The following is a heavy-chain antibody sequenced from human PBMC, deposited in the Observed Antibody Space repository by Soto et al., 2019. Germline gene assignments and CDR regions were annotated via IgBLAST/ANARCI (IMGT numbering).Heavy chain of an antibody. CDR3: AKPTGGYGSYYYYGMDV. CDR2: ISGSGGST. V-gene: IGHV3-23*01. Sequence: GGSLRLSCVASGFTFSSYAMSWVRQAPGKGLEWVSAISGSGGSTYYADSVKGRFTISRDNSKNTLYLQMNSLRAEDTAVYYCAKPTGGYGSYYYYGMDVWGQGTTVTVSS. J-gene: IGHJ6*02. CDR1: GFTFSSYA. D-gene: IGHD3-10*01.